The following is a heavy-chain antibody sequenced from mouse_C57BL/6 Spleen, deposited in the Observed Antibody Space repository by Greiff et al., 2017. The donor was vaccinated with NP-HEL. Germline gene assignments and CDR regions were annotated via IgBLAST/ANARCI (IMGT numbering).Heavy chain of an antibody. V-gene: IGHV1-80*01. D-gene: IGHD2-3*01. J-gene: IGHJ1*03. CDR3: ARGRTYDDYLGWYFDV. CDR2: IYPGDGDT. Sequence: QVQLQQSGAELVKPGASVKISCKASGYAFSSYWMNWVKQRPGKGLAWIGQIYPGDGDTNYNGKFKGKATLTADKSSSTAYMQLSSLTSEDSAVYFCARGRTYDDYLGWYFDVWGTGTTVTVSS. CDR1: GYAFSSYW.